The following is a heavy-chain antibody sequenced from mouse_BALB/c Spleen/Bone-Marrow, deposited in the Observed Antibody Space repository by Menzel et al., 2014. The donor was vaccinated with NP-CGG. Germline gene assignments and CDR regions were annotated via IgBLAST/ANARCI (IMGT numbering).Heavy chain of an antibody. V-gene: IGHV1S81*02. CDR1: GYTFTNYY. CDR2: INPTNGGT. J-gene: IGHJ3*01. CDR3: TTLGRFAC. Sequence: QVQLKESGAELVKPGTSVKLSCKASGYTFTNYYIYWVKQRPGQGLEWIGEINPTNGGTNFNEKFKTKATLTVDKSSSTAYMQLSSLTSEDSAVYSCTTLGRFACWSQGTLVTVSA. D-gene: IGHD4-1*01.